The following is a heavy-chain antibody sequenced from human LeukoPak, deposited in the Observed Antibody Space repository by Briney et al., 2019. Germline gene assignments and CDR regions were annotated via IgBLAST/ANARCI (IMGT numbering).Heavy chain of an antibody. CDR3: ANSSLG. Sequence: GVSLRLSCAASGFTFSSYALTWVRQAPGKGLEWVSSISDSGDRTHYADSVKGRFTISRVNSQNTLLLQMSNLGTEDTAVYYCANSSLGWGQGTLVTVSS. V-gene: IGHV3-23*01. J-gene: IGHJ4*02. CDR2: ISDSGDRT. CDR1: GFTFSSYA.